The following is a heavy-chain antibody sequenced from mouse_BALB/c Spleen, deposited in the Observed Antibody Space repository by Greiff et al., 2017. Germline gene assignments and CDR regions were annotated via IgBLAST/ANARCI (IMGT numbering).Heavy chain of an antibody. J-gene: IGHJ2*01. Sequence: EVKVEESGGGLVQPGGSMKLSCVASGFTFSNYWMNWVRQSPEKGLEWVAEIRLKSNNYATHYAESVKGRFTISRDDSKSSVYLQMNNLRAEDTGIYYCTRYYGSSLDYWGQGTTLTVSS. CDR1: GFTFSNYW. D-gene: IGHD1-1*01. CDR2: IRLKSNNYAT. V-gene: IGHV6-6*02. CDR3: TRYYGSSLDY.